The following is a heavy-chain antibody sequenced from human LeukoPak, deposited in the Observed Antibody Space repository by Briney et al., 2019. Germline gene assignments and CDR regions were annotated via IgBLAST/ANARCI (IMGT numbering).Heavy chain of an antibody. CDR2: IYYSGST. J-gene: IGHJ4*02. Sequence: SETLSLTCTVSGGSISCSSYYWGWIRQPLGKGLEWIGSIYYSGSTYYNPSLKSRVTISVDTSKNQFSLKLSSVTAADTAVYYCARRRGWSVDYWGQGTLVTVSS. V-gene: IGHV4-39*01. CDR1: GGSISCSSYY. D-gene: IGHD6-19*01. CDR3: ARRRGWSVDY.